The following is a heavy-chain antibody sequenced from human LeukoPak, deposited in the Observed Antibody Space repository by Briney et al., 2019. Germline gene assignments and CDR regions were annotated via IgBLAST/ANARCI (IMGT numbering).Heavy chain of an antibody. V-gene: IGHV3-21*01. CDR3: AREFYDSSGCFDY. D-gene: IGHD3-22*01. Sequence: GGSLRLSCAASGFTFSSYSMNWVRQAPGKGLEWVSSISSSSSYIYYADSVKGRFTISRDNAKNSLYLQMNSLRAEDTAVYYCAREFYDSSGCFDYWGQGTPVTVSS. CDR2: ISSSSSYI. CDR1: GFTFSSYS. J-gene: IGHJ4*02.